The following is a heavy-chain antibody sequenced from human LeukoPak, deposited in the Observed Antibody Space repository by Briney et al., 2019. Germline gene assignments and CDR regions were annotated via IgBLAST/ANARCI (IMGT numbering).Heavy chain of an antibody. J-gene: IGHJ6*02. V-gene: IGHV1-8*01. CDR3: ASEDRLRDYYYGMDV. Sequence: ASVKVSCKASGYTFTSYDTNWVRQATGQGLEWMGWMNPNSGNTGYAQKFQGRVTMTRNTSISTAYMELSSLRSEDTAVYYCASEDRLRDYYYGMDVWGQGTTVTVSS. D-gene: IGHD4-17*01. CDR2: MNPNSGNT. CDR1: GYTFTSYD.